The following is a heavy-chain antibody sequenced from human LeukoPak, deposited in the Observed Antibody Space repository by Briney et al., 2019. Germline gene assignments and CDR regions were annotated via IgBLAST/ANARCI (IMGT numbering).Heavy chain of an antibody. J-gene: IGHJ4*02. CDR3: TTETLVWFGVLGDYFDY. Sequence: PGGSLRLSCAASGFTFSNAWMSWVRQAPGKGLEWVGRIKSKTDGGTTDYAAPVKGRFTISRDDSKNTLYLQINSLKTEDTAMYYCTTETLVWFGVLGDYFDYWGQGTLVTVSS. CDR1: GFTFSNAW. CDR2: IKSKTDGGTT. V-gene: IGHV3-15*01. D-gene: IGHD3-10*01.